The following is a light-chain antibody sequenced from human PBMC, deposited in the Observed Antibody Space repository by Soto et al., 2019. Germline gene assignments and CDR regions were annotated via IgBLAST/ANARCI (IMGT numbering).Light chain of an antibody. CDR3: QQRSNWLYT. Sequence: EIVLTQSPATLSLSPGERATLSCRASQSVSSYLAWYQQKPGQAPRLLIYESSNRSAGIPARFSGSGSGTDFTVTISSLEAEDFAVDYCQQRSNWLYTVGQGTKLEIK. CDR2: ESS. J-gene: IGKJ2*01. V-gene: IGKV3-11*01. CDR1: QSVSSY.